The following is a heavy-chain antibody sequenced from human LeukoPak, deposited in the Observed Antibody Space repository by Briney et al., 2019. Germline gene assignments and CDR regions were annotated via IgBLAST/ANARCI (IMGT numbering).Heavy chain of an antibody. Sequence: SETLSLTCTVSGGSISSSSYYWGWIRQPPGKGLEWIGSIYYSGSTYYNPSLKSRVTISVDTSKNQFSLKLSSVTAADTAVYYCARGHPGYYYGSGSYLLDYWGRGTLVTVSS. CDR2: IYYSGST. CDR3: ARGHPGYYYGSGSYLLDY. J-gene: IGHJ4*02. V-gene: IGHV4-39*01. CDR1: GGSISSSSYY. D-gene: IGHD3-10*01.